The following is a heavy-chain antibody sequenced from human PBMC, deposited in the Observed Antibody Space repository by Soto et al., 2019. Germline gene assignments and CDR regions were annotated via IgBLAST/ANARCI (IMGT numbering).Heavy chain of an antibody. Sequence: GGSLRLSCAASGFTFSGYAMHWVRRAPGKGLEWVAVISYDGSNKYYADSVKGRFTISRDNSKNTLYLQMNSLRAEDTAVYYCAREGGDXVVVPAAIGFDRNGMDVWGQGTTVTVSS. CDR2: ISYDGSNK. D-gene: IGHD2-2*02. CDR3: AREGGDXVVVPAAIGFDRNGMDV. CDR1: GFTFSGYA. J-gene: IGHJ6*02. V-gene: IGHV3-30-3*01.